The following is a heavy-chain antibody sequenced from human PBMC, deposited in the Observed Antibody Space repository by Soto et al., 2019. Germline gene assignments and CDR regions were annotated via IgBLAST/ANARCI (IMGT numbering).Heavy chain of an antibody. CDR2: INSSGST. Sequence: QVQLQQWGAGLLKPSETLSLTCAVYAGSFTTYYWSWIRQPPGKGLEWIGEINSSGSTNYNPSLKSRLTISVDTSKNQFSLRLTSVTAAHTAVYYCARIRARFSRSAFDIWGQGTMVTVSS. J-gene: IGHJ3*02. CDR3: ARIRARFSRSAFDI. V-gene: IGHV4-34*01. CDR1: AGSFTTYY. D-gene: IGHD3-10*01.